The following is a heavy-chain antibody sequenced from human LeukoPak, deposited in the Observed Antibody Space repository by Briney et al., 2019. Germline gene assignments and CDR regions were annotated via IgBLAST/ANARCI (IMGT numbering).Heavy chain of an antibody. Sequence: GGSPRLSCAASGFTFSSYSMNWVRQAPGKGLEWVSSISSSSSYIYYADSVKGRFTISRDNAKNSLYLQMNSLRAEDTAVYYCARDEYYDSSGFDYWGQGTLVTVSS. D-gene: IGHD3-22*01. J-gene: IGHJ4*02. V-gene: IGHV3-21*01. CDR2: ISSSSSYI. CDR3: ARDEYYDSSGFDY. CDR1: GFTFSSYS.